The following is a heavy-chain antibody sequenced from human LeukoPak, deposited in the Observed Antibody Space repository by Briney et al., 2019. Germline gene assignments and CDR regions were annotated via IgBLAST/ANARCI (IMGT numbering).Heavy chain of an antibody. CDR2: MNPNSGNT. D-gene: IGHD2-2*01. J-gene: IGHJ5*02. CDR3: ARESIRYCSSTSCYPWFDP. CDR1: GYTFTSYD. Sequence: GASVKVSCKASGYTFTSYDINWVRQATGQGLKWMGWMNPNSGNTGYAQKLQGRVTMTTDTSTSTAYMELRSLRSDDTAVYYCARESIRYCSSTSCYPWFDPWGQGTLVTVSS. V-gene: IGHV1-8*01.